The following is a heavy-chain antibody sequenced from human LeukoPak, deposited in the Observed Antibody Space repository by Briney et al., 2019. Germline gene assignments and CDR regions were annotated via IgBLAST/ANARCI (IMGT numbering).Heavy chain of an antibody. D-gene: IGHD2-21*02. CDR1: GGSISSSNW. J-gene: IGHJ4*02. CDR2: IYHSGST. V-gene: IGHV4-4*02. CDR3: ASLSLRSVDEKLLRDY. Sequence: SGTLSLTCAISGGSISSSNWWSWVRQPPGKGLEWIGEIYHSGSTNYNPSLKSRVTISVDKSKNQFSLKLSSVTAADTAVYYCASLSLRSVDEKLLRDYWGQGTLVTVSS.